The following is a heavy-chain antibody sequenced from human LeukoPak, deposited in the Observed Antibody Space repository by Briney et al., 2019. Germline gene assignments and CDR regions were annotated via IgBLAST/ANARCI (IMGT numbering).Heavy chain of an antibody. J-gene: IGHJ3*02. CDR1: GFTFSSYV. V-gene: IGHV3-33*01. CDR3: ASATGDNDAFDI. CDR2: IWNDGSNK. D-gene: IGHD7-27*01. Sequence: GGSLRLSCAASGFTFSSYVMHWVRQAPGKGLEWVAVIWNDGSNKYFADSVKGRFTISRDSSKNTLYLQMNSLRAEDTAVYYCASATGDNDAFDIWGQGTMVTVSS.